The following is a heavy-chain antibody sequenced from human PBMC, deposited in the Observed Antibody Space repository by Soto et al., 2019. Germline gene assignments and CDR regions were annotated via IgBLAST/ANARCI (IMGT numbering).Heavy chain of an antibody. J-gene: IGHJ4*02. Sequence: QVQLVQSGAEVRQPASSVKVSCKTSGGTFSSYAISWVRQAPGQGLEWMGGIVPIVDTSTYAQKFQGRVTITADDSTSTVYMELSSLRSDDTAVYYCVRVVAISGYPDNWGQGTLVTVSS. V-gene: IGHV1-69*12. CDR3: VRVVAISGYPDN. D-gene: IGHD5-12*01. CDR2: IVPIVDTS. CDR1: GGTFSSYA.